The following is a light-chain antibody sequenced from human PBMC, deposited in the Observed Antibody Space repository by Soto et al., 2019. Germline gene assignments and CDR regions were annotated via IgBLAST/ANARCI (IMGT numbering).Light chain of an antibody. CDR1: SSDVGGYNY. J-gene: IGLJ3*02. V-gene: IGLV2-8*01. CDR2: EVT. CDR3: SSYAGSTNHWV. Sequence: QSVLTQPPSASGSPGQSVTISCTGTSSDVGGYNYVSWYQQHPGKAPKLMISEVTKRPSGVPDRFSGSKSGNTASLTVSGLQAEDEADYYCSSYAGSTNHWVFGGGTKLTVL.